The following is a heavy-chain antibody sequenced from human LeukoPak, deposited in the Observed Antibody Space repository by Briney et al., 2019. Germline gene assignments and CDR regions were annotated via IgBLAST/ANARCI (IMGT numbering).Heavy chain of an antibody. CDR3: ARLNYGPLPYFDY. Sequence: PSETLSLTCTVSGGSISSYYWSWIRQPPGKGLEWIGYIYYSGSTYYNPSLKSRVTISVDTSKNQFSLKLSSVTAADTAVYYCARLNYGPLPYFDYWGQGTLVAVSS. V-gene: IGHV4-59*04. CDR1: GGSISSYY. J-gene: IGHJ4*02. D-gene: IGHD4-17*01. CDR2: IYYSGST.